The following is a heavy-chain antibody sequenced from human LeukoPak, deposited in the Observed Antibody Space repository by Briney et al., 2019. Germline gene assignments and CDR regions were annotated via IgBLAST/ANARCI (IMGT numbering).Heavy chain of an antibody. D-gene: IGHD3-22*01. Sequence: GGSLRLSCAASGFTFSSYSMNWVRQAPGKGLEWVSSISSSSYIYYADSVKGRFTISRDNAKNSLYLQMNSLRAEDTAVYYCARAPNYDSSGYYYYYGMDVWGQGTTVTVSS. CDR2: ISSSSYI. CDR3: ARAPNYDSSGYYYYYGMDV. CDR1: GFTFSSYS. V-gene: IGHV3-21*01. J-gene: IGHJ6*02.